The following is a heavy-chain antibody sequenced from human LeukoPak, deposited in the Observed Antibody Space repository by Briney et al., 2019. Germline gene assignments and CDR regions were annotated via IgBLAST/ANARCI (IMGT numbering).Heavy chain of an antibody. CDR3: TRAIRHQLLSDY. CDR2: MNPESGNT. V-gene: IGHV1-8*01. Sequence: ASVKVSCKASGYTFSNFDINWVRQATGQGPEWMGWMNPESGNTGHAQKCQGRVTMTRDSSKSTAYMELISLRFEDTAIYYCTRAIRHQLLSDYWGQGTLVTVSS. J-gene: IGHJ4*02. CDR1: GYTFSNFD. D-gene: IGHD2-2*01.